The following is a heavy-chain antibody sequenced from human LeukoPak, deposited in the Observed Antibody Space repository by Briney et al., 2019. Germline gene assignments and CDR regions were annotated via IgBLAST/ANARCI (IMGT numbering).Heavy chain of an antibody. CDR2: MNPNSGNT. J-gene: IGHJ6*02. Sequence: ASVKVSCKASGYTFTSYDINWVRQATGQGLEWMGWMNPNSGNTGYAQKFQGRVTMTRNTSISTAYMELSSLRSEDTAVYYCARSITNYYYYCMDVWGQGTTVTVSS. CDR3: ARSITNYYYYCMDV. CDR1: GYTFTSYD. D-gene: IGHD1-1*01. V-gene: IGHV1-8*01.